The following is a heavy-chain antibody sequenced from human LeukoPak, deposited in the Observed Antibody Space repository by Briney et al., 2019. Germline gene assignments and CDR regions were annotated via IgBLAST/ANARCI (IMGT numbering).Heavy chain of an antibody. D-gene: IGHD3-10*02. CDR1: GFTFSGSD. J-gene: IGHJ2*01. Sequence: PGGSLRLSCAASGFTFSGSDIHWVRQASGKGLEWIGRIKTKAESYATAYVVSVKGRFTLSRDDSKNTASLQMNSLKTEDTAVYYCSRRMFTADWHLDLWGRGTLVTVSS. V-gene: IGHV3-73*01. CDR3: SRRMFTADWHLDL. CDR2: IKTKAESYAT.